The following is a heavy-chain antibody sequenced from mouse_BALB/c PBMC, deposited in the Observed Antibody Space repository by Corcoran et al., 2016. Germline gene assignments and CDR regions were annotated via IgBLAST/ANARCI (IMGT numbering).Heavy chain of an antibody. J-gene: IGHJ3*01. D-gene: IGHD4-1*01. Sequence: QIQLVQSGPELKKPGETVKISCKASGYTFTNYGMNWVKQAPGKGLKWMGWINTYTGEPTYADDFKGRLAFSLETSASTAYLQINNLKNEDMATYFCATGTSQFAYWGQGTLVTVSA. CDR2: INTYTGEP. CDR3: ATGTSQFAY. V-gene: IGHV9-1*02. CDR1: GYTFTNYG.